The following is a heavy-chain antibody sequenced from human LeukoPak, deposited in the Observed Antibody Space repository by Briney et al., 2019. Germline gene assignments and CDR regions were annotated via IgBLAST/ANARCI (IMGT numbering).Heavy chain of an antibody. V-gene: IGHV4-34*01. CDR2: INHSGST. J-gene: IGHJ6*04. CDR3: ARSGDYGDYGQNYYYYGMDV. D-gene: IGHD4-17*01. Sequence: PSETLSLTRAVYGGSFSGYYWSWIRQPPGKGLEWIGEINHSGSTNYNPSLKSRVTISVDTSKNQFSPKLSSVTAADTAVYYCARSGDYGDYGQNYYYYGMDVWGKGTTVTVSS. CDR1: GGSFSGYY.